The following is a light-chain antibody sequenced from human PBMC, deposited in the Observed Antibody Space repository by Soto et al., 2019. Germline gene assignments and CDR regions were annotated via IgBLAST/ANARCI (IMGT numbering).Light chain of an antibody. CDR3: QRYNSAPQT. CDR1: QDISNQ. J-gene: IGKJ1*01. Sequence: DIQMTQSPSSLSASVGDRVTITCRASQDISNQLAWYQQEPGKVPKLLIYGTSTLQSGVPSRFSGSGSGTDFTLTISSLQPEDVATYYCQRYNSAPQTFGQGTNVEIK. CDR2: GTS. V-gene: IGKV1-27*01.